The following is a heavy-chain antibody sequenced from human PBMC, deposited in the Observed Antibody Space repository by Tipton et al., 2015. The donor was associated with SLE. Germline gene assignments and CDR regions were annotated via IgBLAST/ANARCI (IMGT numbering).Heavy chain of an antibody. CDR1: TGSLSIYS. CDR3: VRLHGYSYGLNWFDP. D-gene: IGHD5-18*01. CDR2: ISHDGGA. V-gene: IGHV4-34*01. Sequence: TLSLTCAVYTGSLSIYSWSWIRQPPGQGLEWIGEISHDGGANYNPSLKSRVTISVDTSKNQFSLKLNSVTAADTAVYYCVRLHGYSYGLNWFDPWGQGTLISVSS. J-gene: IGHJ5*02.